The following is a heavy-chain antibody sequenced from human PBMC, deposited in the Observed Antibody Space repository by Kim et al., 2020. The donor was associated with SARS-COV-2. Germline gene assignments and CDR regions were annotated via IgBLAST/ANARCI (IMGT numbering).Heavy chain of an antibody. J-gene: IGHJ4*02. V-gene: IGHV1-3*01. CDR3: AREYSSGWYYFDY. CDR1: GYTFTSYI. Sequence: ASVKVSCKASGYTFTSYIMHWVRQAPGQRLEWMGWINAGNGNRKYSQNFQGRVTITRDTSASTAYMELSSLRSEDTAVYYCAREYSSGWYYFDYWGQGTLVTASS. D-gene: IGHD6-19*01. CDR2: INAGNGNR.